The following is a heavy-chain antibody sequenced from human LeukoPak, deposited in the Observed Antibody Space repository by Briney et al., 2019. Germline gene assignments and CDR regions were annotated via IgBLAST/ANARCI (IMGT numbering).Heavy chain of an antibody. J-gene: IGHJ5*02. D-gene: IGHD3-10*01. CDR1: GFTFSSYG. V-gene: IGHV3-30*18. Sequence: GRSLRLSCAASGFTFSSYGMHWVRQAPGKGLEGVAVISYDGSNKYYADSVRGRFTIYRDNSKNTLYLQMNSLRAEDTAVYYCAKDSHYYGSGSYYKNWFDPWGQGTLVTVSS. CDR3: AKDSHYYGSGSYYKNWFDP. CDR2: ISYDGSNK.